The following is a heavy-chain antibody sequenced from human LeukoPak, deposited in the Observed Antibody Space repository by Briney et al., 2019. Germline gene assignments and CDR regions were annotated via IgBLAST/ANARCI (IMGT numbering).Heavy chain of an antibody. CDR3: ASLGY. CDR2: IKQDGSEK. J-gene: IGHJ4*02. Sequence: GGSLRLSCAASGFTFSSYAMSWVRQAPGKGLEWVANIKQDGSEKYYVDSVKGRFTISRDNAKNSLYLQMYSLRAEDTALYYCASLGYWGQGTLVTVSS. D-gene: IGHD3-16*01. CDR1: GFTFSSYA. V-gene: IGHV3-7*01.